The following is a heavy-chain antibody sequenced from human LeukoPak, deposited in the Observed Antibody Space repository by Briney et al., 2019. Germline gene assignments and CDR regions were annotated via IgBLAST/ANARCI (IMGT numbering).Heavy chain of an antibody. V-gene: IGHV3-23*01. J-gene: IGHJ6*02. CDR3: ARDRHCVNGVCHSPPGMDV. CDR1: GFTFSSYA. CDR2: ICSNDDNT. D-gene: IGHD2-8*01. Sequence: GGSLRLSCAASGFTFSSYAMNWVRQAPGKGLEWVSAICSNDDNTYYANSVKGRFAISRDNSKNTVYLQINSLRAEDTAVYYCARDRHCVNGVCHSPPGMDVWGQGTTVTVSS.